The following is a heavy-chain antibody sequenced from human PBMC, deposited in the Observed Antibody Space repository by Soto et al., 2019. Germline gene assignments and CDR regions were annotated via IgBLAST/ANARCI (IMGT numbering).Heavy chain of an antibody. CDR1: GGSFSGYY. J-gene: IGHJ4*02. Sequence: SETLSLTCAVYGGSFSGYYWSWIRQPPGKGLEWIGEINHSGSTNYNPSLKSRVTISVDTSKNQFSLKLSSVTAADTAVYYCARGWRGSSGYYWVDWGQGTRVTVAS. CDR3: ARGWRGSSGYYWVD. V-gene: IGHV4-34*01. D-gene: IGHD3-22*01. CDR2: INHSGST.